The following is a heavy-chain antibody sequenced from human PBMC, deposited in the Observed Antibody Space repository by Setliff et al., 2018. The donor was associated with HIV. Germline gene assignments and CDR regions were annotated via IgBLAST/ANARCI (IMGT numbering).Heavy chain of an antibody. CDR2: TNSDGSST. Sequence: GGSLRLSCAASGYNFSRDWMLWVRQPPGKGLVWVARTNSDGSSTSYADSVKGRFTISRDNAKNTLYLQMNSLRAEDTAVYYCALAGRAVYYWGQGTLVTVSS. D-gene: IGHD6-19*01. V-gene: IGHV3-74*01. CDR1: GYNFSRDW. CDR3: ALAGRAVYY. J-gene: IGHJ4*02.